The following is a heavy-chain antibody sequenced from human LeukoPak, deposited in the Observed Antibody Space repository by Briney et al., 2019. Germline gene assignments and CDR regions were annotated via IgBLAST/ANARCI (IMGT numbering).Heavy chain of an antibody. CDR2: MNPNSGNT. CDR1: GYTFTSYD. J-gene: IGHJ3*02. V-gene: IGHV1-8*01. D-gene: IGHD3-10*01. Sequence: ASVKVSCKASGYTFTSYDINWVRQATGRGLEWMGWMNPNSGNTGYAQKLQGRVTMTRNTSISTAYMELSSLRSEDTAVYYCASAGRGYDAFDIWGQGTMVTVSS. CDR3: ASAGRGYDAFDI.